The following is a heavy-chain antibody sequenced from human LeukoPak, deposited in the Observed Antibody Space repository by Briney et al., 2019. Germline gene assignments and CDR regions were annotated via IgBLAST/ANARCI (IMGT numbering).Heavy chain of an antibody. CDR3: AKDRARYCSSTSCHRVYFDY. J-gene: IGHJ4*02. D-gene: IGHD2-2*01. CDR2: IRYDGSNK. V-gene: IGHV3-30*02. CDR1: GGSFSGYY. Sequence: PSKTLSLTCAVYGGSFSGYYWSWVRQAPGKGLEWVAFIRYDGSNKYYADSVKGRFTISRDNSKNTLYLQMNSLRAEDTAVYYCAKDRARYCSSTSCHRVYFDYWGQGTLVTVSS.